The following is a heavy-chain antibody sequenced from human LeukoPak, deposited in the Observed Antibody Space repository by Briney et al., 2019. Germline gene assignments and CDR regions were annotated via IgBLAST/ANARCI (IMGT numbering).Heavy chain of an antibody. J-gene: IGHJ5*02. V-gene: IGHV1-46*01. D-gene: IGHD6-6*01. CDR1: GYTFTSYY. CDR3: ARSVIEYSSSSAFDP. CDR2: INPSGGST. Sequence: ASAKVSCKASGYTFTSYYMHWVRQAPGQGLEWMGIINPSGGSTSYAQKFQGRVTMTRDTSTSTVYMELSSLRSEDTAVYYCARSVIEYSSSSAFDPWGQGTLVTVSS.